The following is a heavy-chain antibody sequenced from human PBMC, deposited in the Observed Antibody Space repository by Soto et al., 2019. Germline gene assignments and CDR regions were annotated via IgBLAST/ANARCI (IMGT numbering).Heavy chain of an antibody. J-gene: IGHJ4*02. CDR1: NYSISSGYY. V-gene: IGHV4-38-2*02. CDR2: MYHSGTT. CDR3: ARVAFGPIDY. D-gene: IGHD3-16*01. Sequence: SETLSLTCTVSNYSISSGYYWGWIRQSPGEGLEWIVGMYHSGTTYYNPSLKSRVTISIDTSKNQFSLKLTSVTSADTAVYFCARVAFGPIDYWGQGTLVTVSS.